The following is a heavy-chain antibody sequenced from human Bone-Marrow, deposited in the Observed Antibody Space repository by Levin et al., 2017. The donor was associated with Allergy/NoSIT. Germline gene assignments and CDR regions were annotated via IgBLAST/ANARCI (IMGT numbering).Heavy chain of an antibody. D-gene: IGHD5-12*01. CDR2: ISAYNGNT. CDR1: GYTFTSYG. V-gene: IGHV1-18*01. CDR3: ARVLPRVAPDAFDI. Sequence: ASVKVSCKASGYTFTSYGISWVRQAPGQGLEWMGWISAYNGNTNYAQKLQGRVTMTTDTSTSTAYMELRSLRSDDTAVYYCARVLPRVAPDAFDIWGQGTMVTVSS. J-gene: IGHJ3*02.